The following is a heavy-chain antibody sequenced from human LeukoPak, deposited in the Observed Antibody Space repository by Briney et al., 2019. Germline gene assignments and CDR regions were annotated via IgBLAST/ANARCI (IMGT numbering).Heavy chain of an antibody. CDR1: GSAFTTYW. Sequence: PGEALQISSHVSGSAFTTYWISWVRPTPGKGREWMGMIDLIDAHTYDSPSFQGHVTISADKSISTAYLQWSSLKASDTAMYYCARLVKGGAYGLGVWGQGTTVTVSS. CDR3: ARLVKGGAYGLGV. D-gene: IGHD3-9*01. V-gene: IGHV5-10-1*01. CDR2: IDLIDAHT. J-gene: IGHJ6*02.